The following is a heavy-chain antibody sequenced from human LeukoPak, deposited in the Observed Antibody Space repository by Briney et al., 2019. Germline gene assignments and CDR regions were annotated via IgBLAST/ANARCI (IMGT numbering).Heavy chain of an antibody. V-gene: IGHV6-1*01. J-gene: IGHJ3*01. Sequence: SQTLSLTCAFSGDSVPSNSAAGNWIRQSPSRGLEWLGRTYCRYKWYNDYADSVKSRITINPDTSKNQFSLLLNSVTPEDTAVYYCGRALASYYYDSSGKDAFDVWGQGTMVTVSS. D-gene: IGHD3-22*01. CDR1: GDSVPSNSAA. CDR2: TYCRYKWYN. CDR3: GRALASYYYDSSGKDAFDV.